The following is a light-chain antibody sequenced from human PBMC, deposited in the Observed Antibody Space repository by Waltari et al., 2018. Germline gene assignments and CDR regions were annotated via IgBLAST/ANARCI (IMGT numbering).Light chain of an antibody. J-gene: IGKJ4*01. V-gene: IGKV1-5*03. CDR3: QQYNSYSLLT. Sequence: DLQMTQSPSTLSASVGDRVTITCRASQSISNWLAWYQQKPGKAPKLLIYKASTLESGVQSRFSGSGSGTEFTLTISSLQPDDFATYYCQQYNSYSLLTFGGGTKVEIK. CDR2: KAS. CDR1: QSISNW.